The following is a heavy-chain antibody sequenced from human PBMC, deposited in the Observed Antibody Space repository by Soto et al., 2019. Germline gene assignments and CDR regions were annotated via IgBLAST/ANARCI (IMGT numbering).Heavy chain of an antibody. V-gene: IGHV3-33*01. CDR1: GFTFSSFF. D-gene: IGHD1-1*01. CDR3: AIKMNDDFDY. J-gene: IGHJ4*02. CDR2: IWPDGSEK. Sequence: QVQLVESGGEVVQPGRSLRLSCAASGFTFSSFFMHWVRQAPGRGLEWVAVIWPDGSEKHHADSVKGRFTISKDNSKNTLYLQMDSLKAEDTAVYYCAIKMNDDFDYWGLGTLVTVSS.